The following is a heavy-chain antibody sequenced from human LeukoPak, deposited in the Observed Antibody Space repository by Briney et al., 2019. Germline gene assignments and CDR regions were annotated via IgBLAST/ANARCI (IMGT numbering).Heavy chain of an antibody. V-gene: IGHV3-21*01. Sequence: GGSLRLSCAASGFTFSSYSMNWVRQAPGKGLEWVSSISSSSSYIYYADSVKGRFTISRDNAKNSLYLQMNSLRAEDTAVYYCARVAHGQQLTSYNWFDPWGQGTLVTVSS. CDR1: GFTFSSYS. CDR2: ISSSSSYI. J-gene: IGHJ5*02. CDR3: ARVAHGQQLTSYNWFDP. D-gene: IGHD6-13*01.